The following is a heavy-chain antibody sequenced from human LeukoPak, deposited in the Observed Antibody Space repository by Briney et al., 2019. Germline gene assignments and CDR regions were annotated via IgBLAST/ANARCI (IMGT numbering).Heavy chain of an antibody. CDR3: AKVHSSGWYAFDI. D-gene: IGHD6-19*01. J-gene: IGHJ3*02. CDR2: IRYDGSNK. CDR1: GFTFSSYG. Sequence: GGPLRLSCAASGFTFSSYGMHWVRQAPGKGLEWVAFIRYDGSNKYYADSVKGRFTISRGNSKNTLYLQMNSLRAEDTAVYYCAKVHSSGWYAFDIWGQGTMVTVSS. V-gene: IGHV3-30*02.